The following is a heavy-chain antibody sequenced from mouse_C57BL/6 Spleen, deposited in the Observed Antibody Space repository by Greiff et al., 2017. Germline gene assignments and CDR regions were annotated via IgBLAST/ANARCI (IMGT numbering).Heavy chain of an antibody. CDR1: GYTFTSYW. V-gene: IGHV1-50*01. CDR2: IDPSDSYT. D-gene: IGHD1-1*01. Sequence: QVQLQQSGAELVKPGASVKLSCKASGYTFTSYWMQWVKQRPGQGLEWIGEIDPSDSYTNYNQKFKGKATLTVDTSSSTAYMQLSSLTSEDSAVYYCARPYYGSSWYFDVWGTGTTVTVSS. CDR3: ARPYYGSSWYFDV. J-gene: IGHJ1*03.